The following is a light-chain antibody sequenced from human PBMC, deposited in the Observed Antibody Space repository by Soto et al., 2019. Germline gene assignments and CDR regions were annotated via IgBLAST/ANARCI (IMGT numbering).Light chain of an antibody. CDR2: SNN. Sequence: QSVLTQPPSASGTPGQRVTISCSGSSSNIGSNTVNWYQQLPGTAPKLLIYSNNQRPSGVPDRFSGSKSGTSASLAISGLKSEDDADYYCAAWDDSLNGWVFGGGTTLTVL. J-gene: IGLJ3*02. CDR3: AAWDDSLNGWV. V-gene: IGLV1-44*01. CDR1: SSNIGSNT.